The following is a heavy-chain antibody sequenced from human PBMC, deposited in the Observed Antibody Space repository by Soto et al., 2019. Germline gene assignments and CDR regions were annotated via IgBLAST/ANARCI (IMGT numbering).Heavy chain of an antibody. CDR2: INHSGRT. J-gene: IGHJ6*02. Sequence: PSGTLSLTCAVYGGSFSGYYWSWICQPPGKGLEWTGEINHSGRTNYNPYLKSRVTISVDTPKTQFCLKLRSVTAAATDVYYCAIGGDYYYYYYGMEVWGQGTTVS. CDR1: GGSFSGYY. CDR3: AIGGDYYYYYYGMEV. D-gene: IGHD2-21*02. V-gene: IGHV4-34*01.